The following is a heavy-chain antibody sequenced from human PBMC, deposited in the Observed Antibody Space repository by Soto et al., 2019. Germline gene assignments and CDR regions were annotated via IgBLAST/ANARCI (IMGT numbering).Heavy chain of an antibody. CDR1: GGSINSYC. V-gene: IGHV4-59*08. J-gene: IGHJ4*02. D-gene: IGHD4-17*01. Sequence: QVQLQESGPGLVKPSETLSLTCTVSGGSINSYCWSWIRQPPGKGLEWIAYIFDSGNANYNPSLKSRGTISVDTSKNQFSLKLTSATAADTAVYYCARHRRTTAAKFCFDNWGQGALVTVSS. CDR2: IFDSGNA. CDR3: ARHRRTTAAKFCFDN.